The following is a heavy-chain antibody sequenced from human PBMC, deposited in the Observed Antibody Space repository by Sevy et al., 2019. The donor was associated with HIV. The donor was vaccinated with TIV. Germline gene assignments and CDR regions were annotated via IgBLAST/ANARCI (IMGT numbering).Heavy chain of an antibody. Sequence: GGSLRLACAASGISFNNYGMHWVRRAPGKGLECLAVISYDGTNQYYADSVKGRLTISSEHSKNTLYLQMNSLRVDDTAVYYSAHVGGSKRELFEFYAMNVSGQGPMVTVSS. J-gene: IGHJ6*02. D-gene: IGHD1-26*01. CDR2: ISYDGTNQ. V-gene: IGHV3-30*03. CDR3: AHVGGSKRELFEFYAMNV. CDR1: GISFNNYG.